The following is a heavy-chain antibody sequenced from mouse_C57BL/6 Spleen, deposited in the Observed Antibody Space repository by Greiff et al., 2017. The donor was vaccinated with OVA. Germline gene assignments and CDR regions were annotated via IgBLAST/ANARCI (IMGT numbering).Heavy chain of an antibody. CDR3: AIYYYSSSYFDY. Sequence: VQLQQSGAELVRPGASVKLSCTASGFNIKDDYMHWVKQRPEQGLEWIGWIDPENGDTEYASKFQGKATITADTSSNTAYLQLSSLTSEDTAVYYCAIYYYSSSYFDYWGQGTTLTVSS. D-gene: IGHD1-1*01. CDR2: IDPENGDT. J-gene: IGHJ2*01. V-gene: IGHV14-4*01. CDR1: GFNIKDDY.